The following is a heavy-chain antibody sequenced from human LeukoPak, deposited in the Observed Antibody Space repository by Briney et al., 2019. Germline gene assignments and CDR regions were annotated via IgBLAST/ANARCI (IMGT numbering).Heavy chain of an antibody. CDR3: ARSLSSSDPYYDFWSGYLY. V-gene: IGHV4-39*07. CDR2: INHSGST. CDR1: GGSVSSGSYY. D-gene: IGHD3-3*01. Sequence: SETLSLTCTVSGGSVSSGSYYWSWIRQPPGKGLEWIGEINHSGSTNYNPSLKSRVTISVDTSKNQFSLKLSSVTAADTAVYYCARSLSSSDPYYDFWSGYLYWGQGTLVTVSS. J-gene: IGHJ4*02.